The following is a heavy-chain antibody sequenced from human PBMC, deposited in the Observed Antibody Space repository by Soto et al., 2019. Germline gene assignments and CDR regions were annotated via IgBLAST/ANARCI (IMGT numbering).Heavy chain of an antibody. CDR2: IYHSGST. CDR3: ARGVTTDYYYYMDV. Sequence: SETLSPTCAVSSGSISSNKWWSWVRPPPGKGLEWIGEIYHSGSTNYNPSLKSRVTISVDKSKNQFSLKLSSVTAADTAVYYCARGVTTDYYYYMDVWGKGTTVTVSS. J-gene: IGHJ6*03. CDR1: SGSISSNKW. D-gene: IGHD4-4*01. V-gene: IGHV4-4*02.